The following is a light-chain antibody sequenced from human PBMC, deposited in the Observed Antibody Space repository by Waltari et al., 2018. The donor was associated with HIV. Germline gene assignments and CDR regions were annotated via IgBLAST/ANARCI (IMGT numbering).Light chain of an antibody. Sequence: ETVMTQSPATLSVSPGERAILSCRASQSVGTSVAWYQQRPGQAPRLLISAASTRATGVPARFSGSVSGTEFTLTISSLQSEDFVVYYCQQYSDWPPGFTFGQGTKLDIK. CDR1: QSVGTS. J-gene: IGKJ2*01. V-gene: IGKV3-15*01. CDR3: QQYSDWPPGFT. CDR2: AAS.